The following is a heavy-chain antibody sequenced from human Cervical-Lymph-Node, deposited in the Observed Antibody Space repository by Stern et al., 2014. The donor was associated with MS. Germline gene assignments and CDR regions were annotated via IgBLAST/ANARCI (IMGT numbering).Heavy chain of an antibody. D-gene: IGHD5-18*01. V-gene: IGHV5-51*03. J-gene: IGHJ4*02. CDR3: ARRGYSYPGDFDY. Sequence: EVQLVESGAEVKKPGESLKISCKGSGYFFTSHWIGWVRQTPGKGLEWIGIIYADDSETRYSPSFQGQVTISVDKSISTAYLQWSSLKASDTAMYFCARRGYSYPGDFDYWGQGTLVTVSS. CDR1: GYFFTSHW. CDR2: IYADDSET.